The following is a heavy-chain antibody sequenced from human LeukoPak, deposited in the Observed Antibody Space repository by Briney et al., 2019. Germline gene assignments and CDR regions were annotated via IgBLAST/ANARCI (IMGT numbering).Heavy chain of an antibody. CDR2: IKQDGSEK. V-gene: IGHV3-7*01. D-gene: IGHD4-17*01. CDR1: GFTFSSYW. J-gene: IGHJ3*02. Sequence: QSGGSLRLSCAASGFTFSSYWMSWVRQAPGKGLEWVANIKQDGSEKYYVDSVKGRFTISRDNAKNSLYLQMNSLRAEDTAVYYCARDRTDDYEPTGAFDIWGQGTMVTVSS. CDR3: ARDRTDDYEPTGAFDI.